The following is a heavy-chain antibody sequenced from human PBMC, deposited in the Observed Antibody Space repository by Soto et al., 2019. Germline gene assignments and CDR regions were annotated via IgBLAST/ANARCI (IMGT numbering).Heavy chain of an antibody. CDR3: VSDRGYGHASVPYS. V-gene: IGHV3-30*03. Sequence: QAHLVESGGGVVQPGRSLRLSCAASGFTFTSYGMHLVRQAPGTRLEWVAVISYDGGLQHYADSVKGRFTISRDNSKNMVLLQRNSLRAEDTDVYYCVSDRGYGHASVPYSWGQGTLVSVSS. CDR2: ISYDGGLQ. CDR1: GFTFTSYG. J-gene: IGHJ4*02. D-gene: IGHD5-18*01.